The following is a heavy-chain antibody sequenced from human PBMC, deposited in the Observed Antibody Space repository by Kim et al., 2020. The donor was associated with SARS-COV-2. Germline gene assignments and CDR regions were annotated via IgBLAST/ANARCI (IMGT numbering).Heavy chain of an antibody. CDR3: ARWRVRSGYFDP. D-gene: IGHD5-12*01. Sequence: SETLSLTCTVSGGSISSSSYYWGWIRQPPGKGLEWIGCIYYSGSTNYNPSPKSRVTISVDTSKNQFSLKLSSVTAADTAVHYCARWRVRSGYFDPWGQGTLVTVSS. CDR2: IYYSGST. J-gene: IGHJ5*02. V-gene: IGHV4-39*01. CDR1: GGSISSSSYY.